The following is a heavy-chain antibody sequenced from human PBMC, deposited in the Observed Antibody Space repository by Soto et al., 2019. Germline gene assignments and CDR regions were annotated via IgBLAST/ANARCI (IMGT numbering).Heavy chain of an antibody. CDR1: GVSIDSSYY. CDR3: ARDLWGYCGADCYPLDV. CDR2: MYNTGST. J-gene: IGHJ6*02. V-gene: IGHV4-59*01. D-gene: IGHD2-21*02. Sequence: SATLSLTCGVSGVSIDSSYYWSWVRQPTGKGLEWIGYMYNTGSTIYNPSLKSRVTISVDTSKNQFSLKLNSVTAADTAVYFWARDLWGYCGADCYPLDVWGQGTTVTVS.